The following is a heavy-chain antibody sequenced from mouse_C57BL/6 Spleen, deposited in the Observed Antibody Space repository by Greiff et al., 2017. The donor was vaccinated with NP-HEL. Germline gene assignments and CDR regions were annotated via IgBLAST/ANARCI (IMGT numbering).Heavy chain of an antibody. D-gene: IGHD2-2*01. J-gene: IGHJ4*01. V-gene: IGHV5-12*01. Sequence: EVMLVESGGGLVQPGGSLKLSCAASGFTFSDYYMYWVRQTPEKRLEWVAYISNGGGSTYYPDTVKGRFTSSRDNAKNTLYLQMSRLKSEDTAMYYCARQGNGYDKNYAMDYWGQGTSVTVSS. CDR1: GFTFSDYY. CDR2: ISNGGGST. CDR3: ARQGNGYDKNYAMDY.